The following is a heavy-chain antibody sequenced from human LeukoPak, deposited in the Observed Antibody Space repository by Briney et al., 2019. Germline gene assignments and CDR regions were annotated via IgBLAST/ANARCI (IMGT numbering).Heavy chain of an antibody. Sequence: ASVKVSCKASGYTFTGYYMHWVRQAPGQGLEWMGWIKPNSGGTNYAQKFQGRVTMTRDTSIGTAYMELSRLRSDDTAVYYCARDRYYDSSGYYYYWGQGTLVTVSS. V-gene: IGHV1-2*02. CDR1: GYTFTGYY. CDR3: ARDRYYDSSGYYYY. CDR2: IKPNSGGT. D-gene: IGHD3-22*01. J-gene: IGHJ4*02.